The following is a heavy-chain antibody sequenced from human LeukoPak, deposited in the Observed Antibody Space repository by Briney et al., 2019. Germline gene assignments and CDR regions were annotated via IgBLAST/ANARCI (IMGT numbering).Heavy chain of an antibody. D-gene: IGHD5-24*01. V-gene: IGHV3-30*03. J-gene: IGHJ4*02. CDR2: ISYDGSNK. Sequence: GGSLRLSCAASGFTFSDYYMSWIRQAPGKGLEWVAVISYDGSNKYYADSVKGRFTISRDNSKNTLYLQMNSLRAEDTAVYYCAREQDGYTFDYWGQGTLVTVSS. CDR3: AREQDGYTFDY. CDR1: GFTFSDYY.